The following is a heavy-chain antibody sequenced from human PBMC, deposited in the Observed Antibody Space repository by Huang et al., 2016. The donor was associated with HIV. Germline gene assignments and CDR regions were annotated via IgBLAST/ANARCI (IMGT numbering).Heavy chain of an antibody. D-gene: IGHD1-7*01. CDR3: ATKTAGMDI. V-gene: IGHV3-7*03. Sequence: VESGGRLVQQGGSIRLSCVGSTFRFGAYWMSWVRQPPGKGLEGVAKIRQDESEKYYVDSVKGRFNISRDNAKKVVFLEMNNVRVEDTATYFCATKTAGMDIWGQGTTVTVS. CDR2: IRQDESEK. J-gene: IGHJ6*02. CDR1: TFRFGAYW.